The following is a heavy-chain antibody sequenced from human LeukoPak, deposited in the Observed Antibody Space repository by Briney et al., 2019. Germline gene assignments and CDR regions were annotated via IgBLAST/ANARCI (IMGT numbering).Heavy chain of an antibody. J-gene: IGHJ6*03. CDR2: IYTSGST. Sequence: PSQTLSLTCTVSGGSISSGSYYWRWLRQPAGRGLEWLGLIYTSGSTNYNPSLKSRVTISVDTSKNQFSLKLSSVTAADTAVYYCARDYYGHYYMDVWGKGTTVTISS. V-gene: IGHV4-61*02. D-gene: IGHD3-10*01. CDR1: GGSISSGSYY. CDR3: ARDYYGHYYMDV.